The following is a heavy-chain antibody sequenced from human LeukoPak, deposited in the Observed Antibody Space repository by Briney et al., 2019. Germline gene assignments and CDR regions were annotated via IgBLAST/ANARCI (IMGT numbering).Heavy chain of an antibody. V-gene: IGHV3-74*01. CDR1: GFTFSSYW. D-gene: IGHD6-19*01. CDR3: AREGIAVAGITWFDP. Sequence: GGSLRLSCAASGFTFSSYWMHWVRQAPGKGLVWVSRINSDGSSTSYADSVKGRFTISRDNAENTLYLQMNSLRAEDTAVYYCAREGIAVAGITWFDPWGQGTLVTVSS. CDR2: INSDGSST. J-gene: IGHJ5*02.